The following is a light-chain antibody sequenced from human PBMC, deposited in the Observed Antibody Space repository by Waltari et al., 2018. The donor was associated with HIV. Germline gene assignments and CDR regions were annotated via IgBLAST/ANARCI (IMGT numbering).Light chain of an antibody. CDR1: QSISSY. CDR2: GAS. Sequence: DIQMTQSPSSLSASVGDRVTITCRASQSISSYLNWYQQKPGKAPKLLIYGASSLQSVGPSRFSGSGSGTDFTLTISSLQPEDFATYYCQQSYSTLFTFGPGTKVDIK. CDR3: QQSYSTLFT. V-gene: IGKV1-39*01. J-gene: IGKJ3*01.